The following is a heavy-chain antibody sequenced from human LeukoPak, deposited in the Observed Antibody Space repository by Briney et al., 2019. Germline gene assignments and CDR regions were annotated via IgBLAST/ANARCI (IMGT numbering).Heavy chain of an antibody. CDR3: ARALVAGSWFDP. D-gene: IGHD2-2*01. J-gene: IGHJ5*02. Sequence: ASVKASCKPSGGTFSSYAICWVRPAPGQGLEWMGRIIPILGIANYAQKFQGRVTITADKSTSTAYMELSSLRSEDTAVYYCARALVAGSWFDPWGQGTLVTVSS. CDR2: IIPILGIA. CDR1: GGTFSSYA. V-gene: IGHV1-69*04.